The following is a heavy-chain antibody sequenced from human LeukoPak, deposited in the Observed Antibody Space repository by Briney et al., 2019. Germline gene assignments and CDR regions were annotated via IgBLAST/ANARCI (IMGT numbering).Heavy chain of an antibody. V-gene: IGHV3-11*04. CDR2: ISSSGSTI. J-gene: IGHJ4*02. CDR1: GFTFSVYY. Sequence: GGSLRLSCAASGFTFSVYYMSWIRQAPGKGLEWVSYISSSGSTIYYADPVKGRFTISRDNAKNSLYLQMNSLRAEDTAVYYCARDLTVGANSFDYWGQGALVTVSS. D-gene: IGHD1-26*01. CDR3: ARDLTVGANSFDY.